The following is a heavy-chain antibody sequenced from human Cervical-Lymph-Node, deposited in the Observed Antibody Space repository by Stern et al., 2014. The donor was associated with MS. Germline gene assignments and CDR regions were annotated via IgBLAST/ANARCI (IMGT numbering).Heavy chain of an antibody. CDR1: GGSITATNW. D-gene: IGHD6-13*01. V-gene: IGHV4-4*02. CDR3: ARRYTSNWYGNNWLDP. Sequence: QVQLQESGPGLVKPSGTLSLTCGVSGGSITATNWWTWVRQPPGKGLEWIGEVYHTGSTNYNPSLKRRATISVDKSTNQFSLKPSCVTAADTAVYYCARRYTSNWYGNNWLDPWGQGTLVTVSS. CDR2: VYHTGST. J-gene: IGHJ5*02.